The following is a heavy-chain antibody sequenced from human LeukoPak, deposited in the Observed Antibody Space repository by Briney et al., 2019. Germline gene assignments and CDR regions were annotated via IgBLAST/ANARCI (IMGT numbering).Heavy chain of an antibody. CDR3: ARETAEYSSGWHNWFDP. CDR2: ISSSGSTI. CDR1: GFTFSHYY. Sequence: GGSLRLSCAASGFTFSHYYMSWIRQAPGKGLEWVSYISSSGSTIYYAESVKGRFTISRDSAKNSLYLQMNSLRAEDTAVYYCARETAEYSSGWHNWFDPWGQGTLVTVSS. V-gene: IGHV3-11*01. D-gene: IGHD6-19*01. J-gene: IGHJ5*02.